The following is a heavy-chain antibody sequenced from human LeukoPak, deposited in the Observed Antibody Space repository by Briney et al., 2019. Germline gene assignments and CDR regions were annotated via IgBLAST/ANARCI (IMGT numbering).Heavy chain of an antibody. Sequence: GGSLRLSCVASGCTFSSYWMHWVRQAPGKGLVWVSRINSDGSSTTYADSVKGRFTISRDNAENTLYLQMNSLRAEDTAMYYCARQYSYDSSGYYPLDYWGQGTLVTVSS. J-gene: IGHJ4*02. V-gene: IGHV3-74*01. D-gene: IGHD3-22*01. CDR3: ARQYSYDSSGYYPLDY. CDR2: INSDGSST. CDR1: GCTFSSYW.